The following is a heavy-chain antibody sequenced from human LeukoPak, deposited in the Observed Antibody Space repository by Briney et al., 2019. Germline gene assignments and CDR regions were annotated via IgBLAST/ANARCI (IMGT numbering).Heavy chain of an antibody. CDR1: GGSFSGYY. CDR2: INHSGST. D-gene: IGHD6-6*01. J-gene: IGHJ4*02. Sequence: PSETLSLTCAVYGGSFSGYYWSWIRQPPGKGLEWIGEINHSGSTNYNPSPKSRVTISVDTSKNQFSLKLSSVTAADTAVYYCARVVAARRRFDYWGQGTLVTVSS. CDR3: ARVVAARRRFDY. V-gene: IGHV4-34*01.